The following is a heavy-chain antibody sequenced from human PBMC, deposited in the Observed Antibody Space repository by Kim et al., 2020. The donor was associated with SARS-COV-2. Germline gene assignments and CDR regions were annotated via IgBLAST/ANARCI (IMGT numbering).Heavy chain of an antibody. J-gene: IGHJ4*02. CDR2: IKGGGDEE. Sequence: GGSLRLSCVVSGFGLGNDWMSWVRQAPGKGLEWVAMIKGGGDEEYYVDSVKGRFTMSRDNAKNSLYLQMSSLRTEDTAIYYCAALDTAPVPGGSWGQGTPVSVSS. D-gene: IGHD3-10*01. CDR3: AALDTAPVPGGS. CDR1: GFGLGNDW. V-gene: IGHV3-7*01.